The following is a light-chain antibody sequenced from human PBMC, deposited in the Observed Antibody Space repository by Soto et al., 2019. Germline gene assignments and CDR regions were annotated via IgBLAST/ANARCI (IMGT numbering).Light chain of an antibody. CDR2: WAS. J-gene: IGKJ2*01. V-gene: IGKV4-1*01. CDR1: QSVLYSSNNKNY. CDR3: QQYESTPPT. Sequence: DIVMTQSPDSLAVSLGERATINCKSSQSVLYSSNNKNYLAWYQQRPGQPPKLLIYWASTRESGVPDRLSGSGSGTDFTLTITSLQAEDVAVYYCQQYESTPPTCGQGTKLEIK.